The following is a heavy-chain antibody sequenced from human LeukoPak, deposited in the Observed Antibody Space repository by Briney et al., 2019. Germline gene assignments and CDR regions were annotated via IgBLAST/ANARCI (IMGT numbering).Heavy chain of an antibody. V-gene: IGHV4-34*01. D-gene: IGHD3-16*01. CDR2: INHSGST. CDR3: ARDDGGFDY. Sequence: PSETLSLTCAVYGGSFSGYYWSWIRQPPGKGLEWIGEINHSGSTNYNPSLKSRVTISLDTTKNQFSLRLNSVTAADTAIFYCARDDGGFDYWGQGILVTVSS. CDR1: GGSFSGYY. J-gene: IGHJ4*02.